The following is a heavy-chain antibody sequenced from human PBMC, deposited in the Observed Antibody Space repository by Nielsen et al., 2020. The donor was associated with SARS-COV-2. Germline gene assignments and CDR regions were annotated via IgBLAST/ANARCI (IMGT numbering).Heavy chain of an antibody. Sequence: SETLSLTCAVYGGSFSGYHWSWIRQPPGKGLEWIGEINHSGSTNYNPSLKSRVTISVDTSKNQFSLKLSSVTAADTAVYYCARGGHRELYVPYYYGMDVWGQGTTVTVSS. CDR1: GGSFSGYH. CDR2: INHSGST. D-gene: IGHD1-26*01. J-gene: IGHJ6*02. CDR3: ARGGHRELYVPYYYGMDV. V-gene: IGHV4-34*01.